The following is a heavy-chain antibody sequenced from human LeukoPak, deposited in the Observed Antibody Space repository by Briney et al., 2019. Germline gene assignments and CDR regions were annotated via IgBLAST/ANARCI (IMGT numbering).Heavy chain of an antibody. CDR2: INSDGSST. CDR3: ATSFRGARRFDY. D-gene: IGHD2/OR15-2a*01. V-gene: IGHV3-74*01. Sequence: GGSLRLSSGASGFTFSTDWMYWVRQAPGKGLVWVSRINSDGSSTTYADSVSGRFTISRDNAKNTLYLQMKNLRVEDTAMYYCATSFRGARRFDYWGQGTLVTVSS. CDR1: GFTFSTDW. J-gene: IGHJ4*02.